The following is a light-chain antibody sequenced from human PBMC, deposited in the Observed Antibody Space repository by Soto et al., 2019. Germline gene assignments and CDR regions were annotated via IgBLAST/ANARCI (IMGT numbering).Light chain of an antibody. J-gene: IGKJ3*01. CDR2: DAS. V-gene: IGKV1-33*01. CDR3: HTCDNLLRLT. Sequence: DIQMIQSPPSLSASVGDRVTITCQARQDIRNRLNWNRQKPGKAPEVLIYDASNLATGVPSRFTGSVSDIDFTLSISRLHPEDFATYYCHTCDNLLRLTIGPGTKVNIQ. CDR1: QDIRNR.